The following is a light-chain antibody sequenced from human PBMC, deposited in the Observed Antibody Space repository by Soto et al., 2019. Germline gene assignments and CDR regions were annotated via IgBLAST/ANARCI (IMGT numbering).Light chain of an antibody. V-gene: IGKV3-15*01. Sequence: EIVMTQSPATLSVSPGERATLSCRASQSVSSNLARYQQKPGQAPRLLIYGASTRATGIPARFSGSWSGTEFTLTISSLQSEDFAVYYCQQYNNWPLYTFGQGTKLEIK. CDR3: QQYNNWPLYT. J-gene: IGKJ2*01. CDR2: GAS. CDR1: QSVSSN.